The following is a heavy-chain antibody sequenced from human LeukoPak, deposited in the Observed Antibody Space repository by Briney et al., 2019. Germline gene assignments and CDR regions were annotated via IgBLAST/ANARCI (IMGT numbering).Heavy chain of an antibody. V-gene: IGHV3-23*01. J-gene: IGHJ4*01. CDR1: GFTFSSYA. D-gene: IGHD4/OR15-4a*01. CDR2: IGSGGTT. Sequence: PGGSLRLSCAASGFTFSSYAMSWVRQAPGKGLEWVSAIGSGGTTYYADSVKGRFTISGDNSKNTLFLQMNSLRAEDTAVYYCAKEVRRGYYFDSWGQGTLVTVSS. CDR3: AKEVRRGYYFDS.